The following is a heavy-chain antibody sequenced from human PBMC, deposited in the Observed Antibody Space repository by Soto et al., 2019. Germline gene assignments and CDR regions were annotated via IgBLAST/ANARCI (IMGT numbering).Heavy chain of an antibody. CDR3: ARDSLQIFSDALDI. CDR1: CSTCTRYC. Sequence: VKVSCKASCSTCTRYCIRCVLQPDRQGLEWMGWISAYNGSTNYPQKLQGKVTMTTGTSASTAYMELRSLRSDDPAVYYCARDSLQIFSDALDICAEATMVTV. V-gene: IGHV1-18*04. CDR2: ISAYNGST. J-gene: IGHJ3*02. D-gene: IGHD2-15*01.